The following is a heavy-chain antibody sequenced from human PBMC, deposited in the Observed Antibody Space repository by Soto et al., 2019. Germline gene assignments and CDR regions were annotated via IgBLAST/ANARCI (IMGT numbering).Heavy chain of an antibody. V-gene: IGHV4-30-2*01. J-gene: IGHJ2*01. CDR2: IFQSGGT. CDR1: GGSISGDYS. CDR3: ARRFDYSDSWYFDL. Sequence: QLQLQESGSGLVKPSQTLSLTCAVSGGSISGDYSWSWIRQPPGKGLEWIGYIFQSGGTYYNPSLKSRGTISIDTSKNHFSLRLTSVTAADTAVYYCARRFDYSDSWYFDLWGRGSLVTVSS. D-gene: IGHD4-17*01.